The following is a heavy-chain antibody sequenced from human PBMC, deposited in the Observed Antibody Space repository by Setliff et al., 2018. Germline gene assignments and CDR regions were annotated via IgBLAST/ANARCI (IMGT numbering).Heavy chain of an antibody. CDR3: ARLGYSDAFDI. J-gene: IGHJ3*02. V-gene: IGHV5-51*01. CDR1: GYTFSNYW. D-gene: IGHD5-18*01. CDR2: VYCGDSNT. Sequence: GESLTISCKGSGYTFSNYWIGWVRQMPGKGLEWMGVVYCGDSNTRYSPSFQGQVTMSADKSIRSAYLQWSSLKASDTAMYYCARLGYSDAFDIWGQGTMVTVSS.